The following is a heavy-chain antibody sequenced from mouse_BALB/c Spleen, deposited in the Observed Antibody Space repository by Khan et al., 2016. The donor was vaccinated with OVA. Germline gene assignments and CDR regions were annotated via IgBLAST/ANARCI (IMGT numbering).Heavy chain of an antibody. CDR2: ISEGGSYT. V-gene: IGHV5-4*02. CDR1: GFTFSDYY. CDR3: AREETYYGNEAWFAY. J-gene: IGHJ3*01. Sequence: EVELVESGGGLVKPGGSLKLSCAASGFTFSDYYMYWVRQTPEKRLEWVATISEGGSYTYYPDSVKGRFTISRDNAKNNLYLQMSSLKSEDTAMYYCAREETYYGNEAWFAYWGQGTLVTVSA. D-gene: IGHD2-10*01.